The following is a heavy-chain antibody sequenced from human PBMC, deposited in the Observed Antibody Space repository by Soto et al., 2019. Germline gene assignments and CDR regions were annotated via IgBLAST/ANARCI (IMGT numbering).Heavy chain of an antibody. V-gene: IGHV3-23*01. D-gene: IGHD4-17*01. CDR2: ISGSGGST. J-gene: IGHJ5*02. Sequence: PGGSLRLSCAASGFTFSSYAMSWVRQAPGKGLEWVSAISGSGGSTYYADSVKGQFTISRDNSKNTLYLQMNSLRAEDTAVYYCARSMIYGDYVPWFDPWGQGTLVTVSS. CDR1: GFTFSSYA. CDR3: ARSMIYGDYVPWFDP.